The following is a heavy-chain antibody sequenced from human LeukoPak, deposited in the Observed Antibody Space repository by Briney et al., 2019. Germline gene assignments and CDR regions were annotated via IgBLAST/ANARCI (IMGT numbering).Heavy chain of an antibody. J-gene: IGHJ4*02. V-gene: IGHV3-23*01. CDR2: ICGSGGST. D-gene: IGHD6-13*01. CDR3: AKDYAAAGPYYFDY. Sequence: GGSLRLSCTASGYTFSSYAMSWVRQARGKGLEWVSAICGSGGSTYYADSVKGRFTISRDNSKNTLYLQMNSLRAEDTAVYYCAKDYAAAGPYYFDYWGQGTLVTVSS. CDR1: GYTFSSYA.